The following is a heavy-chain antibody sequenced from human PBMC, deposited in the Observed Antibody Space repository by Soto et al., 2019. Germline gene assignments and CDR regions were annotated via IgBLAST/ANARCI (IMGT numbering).Heavy chain of an antibody. CDR1: GGSINPYY. Sequence: QVQLQESGPGLVKHSETLSLTCTVSGGSINPYYWSWIRQPPGKGLEWLGSINYRGDAYNNPSLKSRLTISVDPSKNQFSLKLNSVTAADTAIDYCVRANYFDFWGQGTLVTVSS. V-gene: IGHV4-59*01. CDR3: VRANYFDF. J-gene: IGHJ4*02. CDR2: INYRGDA.